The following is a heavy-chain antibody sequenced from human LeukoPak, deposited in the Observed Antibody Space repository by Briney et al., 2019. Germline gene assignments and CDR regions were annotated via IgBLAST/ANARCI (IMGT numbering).Heavy chain of an antibody. CDR3: ARGRYGDYH. Sequence: GGSLRLSCAASGFTFTNYWMFWVRQAPGKGLVWVSGINPDGSTTTYADSVKGRFTISRGNAKSTLYLHMNILRVEDTAVYYCARGRYGDYHWGQGILVTVSS. J-gene: IGHJ4*02. CDR2: INPDGSTT. CDR1: GFTFTNYW. D-gene: IGHD4-17*01. V-gene: IGHV3-74*01.